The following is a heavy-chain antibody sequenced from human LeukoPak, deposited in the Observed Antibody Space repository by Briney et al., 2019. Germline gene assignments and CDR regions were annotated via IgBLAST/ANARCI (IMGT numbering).Heavy chain of an antibody. CDR2: ISGDGGST. Sequence: GGSLRLSCSASGFTFRNYAMYWVRQAPGKGLEYVSVISGDGGSTYYAVSVKGRFTISRDNSKDTLYLQMNSLRAEDTAVYYCARGYTYSSGWYILYWGQGTLVTVSS. CDR3: ARGYTYSSGWYILY. V-gene: IGHV3-64*04. CDR1: GFTFRNYA. J-gene: IGHJ4*02. D-gene: IGHD6-19*01.